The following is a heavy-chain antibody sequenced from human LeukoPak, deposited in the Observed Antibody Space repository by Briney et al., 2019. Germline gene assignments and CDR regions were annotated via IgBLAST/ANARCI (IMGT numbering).Heavy chain of an antibody. J-gene: IGHJ3*02. CDR1: GGSTSSYY. V-gene: IGHV4-4*07. CDR3: AREQPRKGATPGNAFDI. CDR2: IYTSGST. D-gene: IGHD1-26*01. Sequence: SETLSLTCTVSGGSTSSYYWSWIRQPAGKGLEWIGRIYTSGSTNYNPSLKSRVTMSVDTSKNQFSLKLSSVTAADTAVYYCAREQPRKGATPGNAFDIWGQGTMVTVSS.